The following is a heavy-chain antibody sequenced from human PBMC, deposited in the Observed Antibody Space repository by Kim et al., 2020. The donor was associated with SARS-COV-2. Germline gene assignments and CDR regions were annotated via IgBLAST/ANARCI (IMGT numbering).Heavy chain of an antibody. D-gene: IGHD2-21*01. CDR2: GST. CDR3: ARIDVFGFDY. V-gene: IGHV4-34*01. J-gene: IGHJ4*02. Sequence: GSTIYNPPLRSLVTMSVDASKDQFSLKLASVPAADTAVYYCARIDVFGFDYWGQGTLVTVSS.